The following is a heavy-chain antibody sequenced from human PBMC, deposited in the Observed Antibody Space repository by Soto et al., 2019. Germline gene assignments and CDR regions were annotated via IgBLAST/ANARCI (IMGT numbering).Heavy chain of an antibody. CDR3: AVAYCGGDCYHDAFDI. J-gene: IGHJ3*02. CDR1: GFTFSDSY. CDR2: ITFSGNTV. D-gene: IGHD2-21*02. Sequence: PGGSLRLSCAASGFTFSDSYMSWIRQAPGKGLEWISYITFSGNTVYYADSVKGRFTISRDNSKNTLYLQMNSLRAEDTAVYYCAVAYCGGDCYHDAFDIWGQGTMVTVSS. V-gene: IGHV3-11*01.